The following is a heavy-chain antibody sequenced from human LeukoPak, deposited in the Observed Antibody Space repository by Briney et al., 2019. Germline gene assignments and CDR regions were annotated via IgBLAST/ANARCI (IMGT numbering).Heavy chain of an antibody. J-gene: IGHJ4*02. Sequence: ASVKVSCKTSGFTFTGYYIHWVRQAPGQGLEWTGWINPNSGGTNYAQKFQGRVTMTRDTSISTAYMELSRLRSDDTAVYYCARDHGSGSYNYFDYWGQGTLVTVSS. CDR1: GFTFTGYY. CDR3: ARDHGSGSYNYFDY. V-gene: IGHV1-2*02. D-gene: IGHD3-10*01. CDR2: INPNSGGT.